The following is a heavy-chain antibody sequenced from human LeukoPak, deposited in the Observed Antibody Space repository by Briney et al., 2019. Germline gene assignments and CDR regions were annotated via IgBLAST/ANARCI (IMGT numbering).Heavy chain of an antibody. D-gene: IGHD3-10*01. V-gene: IGHV3-23*01. CDR2: ISGSGGST. CDR3: AKEWITMVRGVIIPYY. CDR1: AFTFNNYW. Sequence: GGSLRLSCVASAFTFNNYWMHWVRQAPGKGLEWVSAISGSGGSTYYADSVKGRFTISRDNSKNTLYLQMNSLRAEDTAVYYCAKEWITMVRGVIIPYYWGQGTLVTVSS. J-gene: IGHJ4*02.